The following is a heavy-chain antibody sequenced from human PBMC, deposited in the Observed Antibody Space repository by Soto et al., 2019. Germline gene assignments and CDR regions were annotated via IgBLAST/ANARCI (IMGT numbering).Heavy chain of an antibody. CDR2: IKEDGSEK. CDR1: VFTFSRYW. J-gene: IGHJ4*02. CDR3: ARDRRPRNTIFGVVSGG. Sequence: PWWSLRLSCSASVFTFSRYWMSWFRQAPGKGLEWVANIKEDGSEKNDVDSVKGRFIISRDNSKNMLFLEMNGLRGEDSAVYYCARDRRPRNTIFGVVSGGWGQGTLVTVSS. V-gene: IGHV3-7*03. D-gene: IGHD3-3*02.